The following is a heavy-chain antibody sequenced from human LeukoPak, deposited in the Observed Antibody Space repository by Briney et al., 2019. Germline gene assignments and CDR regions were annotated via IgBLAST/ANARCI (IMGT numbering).Heavy chain of an antibody. CDR3: ARGNNYYDSSGYYFSAVDY. CDR1: GYTFTCYY. J-gene: IGHJ4*02. D-gene: IGHD3-22*01. Sequence: ASVKVSCKASGYTFTCYYMHWVRQAPGQGLEWMGWINPNSGGTNYAQKFQGRVTMTRDTSISTAYMDLSRLRSDDTAVYYCARGNNYYDSSGYYFSAVDYWGQGTLVTVSS. CDR2: INPNSGGT. V-gene: IGHV1-2*02.